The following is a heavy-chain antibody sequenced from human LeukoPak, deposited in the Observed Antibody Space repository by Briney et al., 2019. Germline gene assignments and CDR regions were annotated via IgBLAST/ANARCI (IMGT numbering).Heavy chain of an antibody. J-gene: IGHJ3*02. D-gene: IGHD3-10*01. CDR3: ARVRPGESFDALGDPDI. V-gene: IGHV4-30-2*01. CDR1: GGSISSGGYS. Sequence: SETLSLTCAVSGGSISSGGYSWSWIRQPPGKGLEWIGYIYHSGSTYYNPSLKSRVTISVDRSKNQFSLKLSSVTAADTAVYYCARVRPGESFDALGDPDIWGQGTMVTVSS. CDR2: IYHSGST.